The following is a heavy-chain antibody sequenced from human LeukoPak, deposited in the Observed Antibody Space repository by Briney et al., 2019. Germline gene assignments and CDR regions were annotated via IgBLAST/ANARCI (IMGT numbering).Heavy chain of an antibody. V-gene: IGHV1-3*03. CDR3: ARINYYDSGSVNYYYYYMDV. D-gene: IGHD3-10*01. Sequence: ASVKVSCKASGYTFTSYAMHWVRQAPGQRLEWMGWINAGNGNTKYSQEFQGRVTITRDTSASTAYMELSSLRSEDTAVYYCARINYYDSGSVNYYYYYMDVWGKGTTVIISS. J-gene: IGHJ6*03. CDR2: INAGNGNT. CDR1: GYTFTSYA.